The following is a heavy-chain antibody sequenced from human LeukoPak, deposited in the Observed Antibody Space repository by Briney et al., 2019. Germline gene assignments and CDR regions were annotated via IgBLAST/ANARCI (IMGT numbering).Heavy chain of an antibody. CDR3: ARESGDYGSADMPGYYYYMDV. Sequence: GGSLRLSCEVSGFTFSRHSMSWVRQAPGKGLEWVAKIKEDGTEKYYVGSVEVRFTISRDNARNTLFLQMNSLRVEDTAVYFCARESGDYGSADMPGYYYYMDVWAKGTTVIVSS. CDR2: IKEDGTEK. V-gene: IGHV3-7*01. D-gene: IGHD3-10*01. J-gene: IGHJ6*03. CDR1: GFTFSRHS.